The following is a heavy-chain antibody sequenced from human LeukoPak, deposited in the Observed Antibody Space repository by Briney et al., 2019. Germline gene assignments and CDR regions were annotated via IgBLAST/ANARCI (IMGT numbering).Heavy chain of an antibody. J-gene: IGHJ6*03. CDR3: ASKEPTTVPKEGYYYYYMDV. CDR2: INPSGGST. Sequence: ASVKVSCKASGYTFTSYYMHWVRQAPGQGLEWMGIINPSGGSTSYAQKFQGRVTMTRDMSTSTVYMGLSSLRSEDTAVYYCASKEPTTVPKEGYYYYYMDVWGKGTTVTVSS. V-gene: IGHV1-46*01. CDR1: GYTFTSYY. D-gene: IGHD4-17*01.